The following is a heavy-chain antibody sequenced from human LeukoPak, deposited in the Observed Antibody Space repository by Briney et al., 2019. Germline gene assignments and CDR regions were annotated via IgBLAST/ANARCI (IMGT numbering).Heavy chain of an antibody. CDR3: ARLANSGLFDY. CDR2: IYPGDSDT. V-gene: IGHV5-51*01. J-gene: IGHJ4*02. CDR1: GYSFTSYW. Sequence: GEALKISWKGSGYSFTSYWLGRVRQMPGEGLGGMVLIYPGDSDTRYRPSFEGQVTISADKYIRTAYLQWSSLKASDTAMYYCARLANSGLFDYWGQGTLVTVYS. D-gene: IGHD1-26*01.